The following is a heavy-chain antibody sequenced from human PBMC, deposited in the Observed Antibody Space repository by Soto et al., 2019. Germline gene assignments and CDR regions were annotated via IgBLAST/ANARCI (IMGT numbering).Heavy chain of an antibody. CDR1: GFTFSSYA. J-gene: IGHJ4*02. D-gene: IGHD5-12*01. CDR2: ISYDGSNK. Sequence: QVQLVESGGGVVQPGRSLRLSCAASGFTFSSYAMHWVRQAPGKGLEWVAVISYDGSNKYYADSVKGRFTISRDNSKNTLYLQMNSLRAEDTAVYYCARDTNIVAMIGGLAFDYWGQGTLVTVSS. V-gene: IGHV3-30-3*01. CDR3: ARDTNIVAMIGGLAFDY.